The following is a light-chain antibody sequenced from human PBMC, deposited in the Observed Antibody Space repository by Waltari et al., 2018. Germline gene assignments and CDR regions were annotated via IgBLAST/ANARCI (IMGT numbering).Light chain of an antibody. CDR1: SSHIGAGYD. CDR3: QSYDSSLSGSV. V-gene: IGLV1-40*01. CDR2: GNS. Sequence: QSGLTQPPSVSGAPGQRVTISCPGSSSHIGAGYDVHWYQLLPGTAPKLLIYGNSNRPSGVPDRFSGSKSGTSASLAITGLQAEDEADYYCQSYDSSLSGSVFGGGTKLTVL. J-gene: IGLJ2*01.